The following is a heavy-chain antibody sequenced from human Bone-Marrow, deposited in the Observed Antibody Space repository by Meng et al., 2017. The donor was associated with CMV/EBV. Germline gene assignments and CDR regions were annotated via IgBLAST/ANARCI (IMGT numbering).Heavy chain of an antibody. J-gene: IGHJ3*02. V-gene: IGHV4-39*01. D-gene: IGHD2-15*01. CDR2: IYYSGST. CDR3: AIAGYSVIGAFDI. CDR1: GGSISSSSYY. Sequence: SETLSLTCTVSGGSISSSSYYWGWIRQPPGKGLEWIGSIYYSGSTYYNPSLKSRVTISVDTSKNQFSLKLSSVTAADTAVYYCAIAGYSVIGAFDIWGQGTRVTGSS.